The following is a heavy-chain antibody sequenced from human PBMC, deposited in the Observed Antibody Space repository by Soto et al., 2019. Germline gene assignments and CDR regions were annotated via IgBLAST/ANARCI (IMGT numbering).Heavy chain of an antibody. J-gene: IGHJ5*02. Sequence: GGSLRLSCAASGFTFSSYDMHWVRQATGKGLEWVSAIGTAGDTYYPGSVKGRFTISRENAKNSLYLQMNSLRAGDTAVYYCARGESPGFGGFPTAWFDPWGQGTLVTVSS. CDR3: ARGESPGFGGFPTAWFDP. CDR2: IGTAGDT. V-gene: IGHV3-13*01. CDR1: GFTFSSYD. D-gene: IGHD3-3*01.